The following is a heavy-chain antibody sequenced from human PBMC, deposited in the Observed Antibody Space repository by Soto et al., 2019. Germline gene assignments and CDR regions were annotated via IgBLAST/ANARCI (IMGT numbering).Heavy chain of an antibody. CDR1: GFTFSSYA. J-gene: IGHJ6*02. V-gene: IGHV3-23*01. D-gene: IGHD1-26*01. CDR3: AKGSPDYDYGMDV. CDR2: ISGRGGST. Sequence: GGPLRLSCAASGFTFSSYAMSWVRQAPGKGLEWVSVISGRGGSTYYADSVKGRFTISRDKSKNTLYLQMNSLRAEDTAVYYRAKGSPDYDYGMDVWGQGTTVTVSS.